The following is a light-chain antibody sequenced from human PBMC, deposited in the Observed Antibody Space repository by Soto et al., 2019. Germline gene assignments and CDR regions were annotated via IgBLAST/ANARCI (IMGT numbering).Light chain of an antibody. CDR3: QQYNDWPLT. J-gene: IGKJ4*01. CDR2: DAS. Sequence: ERVMTQYPATLSVSPGERATLSCRASQSVSSDLAWYQQKPDQAPRLLIYDASTRATGIPARFSGSGSGTEFTLPISSLQPEDFALYYYQQYNDWPLTFGGGTKVEIK. CDR1: QSVSSD. V-gene: IGKV3-15*01.